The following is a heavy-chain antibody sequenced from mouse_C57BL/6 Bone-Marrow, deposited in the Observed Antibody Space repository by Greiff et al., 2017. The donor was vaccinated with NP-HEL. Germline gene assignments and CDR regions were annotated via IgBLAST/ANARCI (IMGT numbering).Heavy chain of an antibody. CDR3: ARERDYYGSSHYFDY. CDR1: GFTFSDYY. D-gene: IGHD1-1*01. V-gene: IGHV5-16*01. J-gene: IGHJ2*01. CDR2: INYDGSST. Sequence: DVQLVESEGGLVQPGSSMKLSCTASGFTFSDYYMAWVRQVPEKGLEWVANINYDGSSTYYLDSLKSRFIISRDNAKNILYLQMSSLKSEDTATYYCARERDYYGSSHYFDYWGQGTTLTVSS.